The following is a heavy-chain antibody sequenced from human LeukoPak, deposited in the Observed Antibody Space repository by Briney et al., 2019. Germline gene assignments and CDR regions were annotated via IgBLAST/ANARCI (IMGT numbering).Heavy chain of an antibody. D-gene: IGHD3-3*01. CDR3: ARVGDFWSGYCFDY. CDR2: IKQDGSEK. CDR1: GFTFSSYW. J-gene: IGHJ4*02. V-gene: IGHV3-7*01. Sequence: PGGSLRLSCAASGFTFSSYWMSWVRQAPGKGLEWVANIKQDGSEKYYVDSVKGRFTISRDNAKNSLYLQMNSLRAEDTAVYYCARVGDFWSGYCFDYWGQGTLVTVFS.